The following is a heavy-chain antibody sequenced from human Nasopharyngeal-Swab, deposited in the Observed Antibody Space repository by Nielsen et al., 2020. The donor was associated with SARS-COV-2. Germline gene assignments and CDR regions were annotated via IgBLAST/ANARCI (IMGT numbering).Heavy chain of an antibody. CDR2: INHSGST. Sequence: SQTLSLTCAVYGGSFSGYYWSWIRQPPGKGLEWIGEINHSGSTNYNPSLKSRVTISVDKSKNQFSLKLRSVTAADTAAFYCARHMLGGPTAFDIWGQGTVVTVSS. J-gene: IGHJ3*02. V-gene: IGHV4-34*01. D-gene: IGHD2-8*01. CDR1: GGSFSGYY. CDR3: ARHMLGGPTAFDI.